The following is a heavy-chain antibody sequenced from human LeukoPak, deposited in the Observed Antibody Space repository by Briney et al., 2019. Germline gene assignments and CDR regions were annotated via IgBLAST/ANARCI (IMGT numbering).Heavy chain of an antibody. CDR3: ARDGAIASAVVY. D-gene: IGHD6-13*01. J-gene: IGHJ4*02. Sequence: SETLSLTCAVYGGSFSNYYWSWIRQPPGKGLEWIGEINHRGSTNYNPSLKSRVTISVETSKNQFSLKLSSVTAADTAVSYCARDGAIASAVVYWGQGTLVTVSS. CDR1: GGSFSNYY. V-gene: IGHV4-34*01. CDR2: INHRGST.